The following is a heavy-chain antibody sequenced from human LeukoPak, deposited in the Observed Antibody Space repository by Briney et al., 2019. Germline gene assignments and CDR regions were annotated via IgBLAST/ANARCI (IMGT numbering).Heavy chain of an antibody. CDR1: GFTSSTNG. D-gene: IGHD4-17*01. V-gene: IGHV3-30*18. CDR2: KSYDGSNK. Sequence: GGSLRPSCPAPGFTSSTNGMHWVRQPQGKGRRWVAVKSYDGSNKYYADSVKGRFTISRDNSKNTLYLQMNSLRAEDTAVYYCAKDLNKRKYGDYVDYWGQGTLVTVSS. CDR3: AKDLNKRKYGDYVDY. J-gene: IGHJ4*02.